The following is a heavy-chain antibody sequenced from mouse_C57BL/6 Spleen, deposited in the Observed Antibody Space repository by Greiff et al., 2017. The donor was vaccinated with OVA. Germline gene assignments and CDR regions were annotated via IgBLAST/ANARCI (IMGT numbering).Heavy chain of an antibody. D-gene: IGHD2-4*01. CDR1: GYTFTDYY. CDR2: INPYNGGT. V-gene: IGHV1-19*01. CDR3: ARSYDYGEGY. J-gene: IGHJ2*01. Sequence: VQLKESGPVLVKPGASVKMSCKASGYTFTDYYMNWVKQSHGKSLEWIGVINPYNGGTSYNQKFKGKATLTVDKSSSTAYMELNSLTSEDSAVYYCARSYDYGEGYWGQGTTLTVSS.